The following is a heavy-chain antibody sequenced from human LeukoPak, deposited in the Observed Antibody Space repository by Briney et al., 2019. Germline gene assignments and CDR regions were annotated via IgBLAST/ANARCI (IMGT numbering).Heavy chain of an antibody. J-gene: IGHJ4*02. CDR1: GFTFSSYS. CDR2: ISSSSSYI. D-gene: IGHD3-22*01. Sequence: PGGSLRLSCAASGFTFSSYSMNWVRQAPGKGLEWVSSISSSSSYIYYADSVKGRFTISRDNAKNSLYLQMNSLRAEDTAVYYCARSRGGVRTMIVVVNDYWGQGTLVTVSS. V-gene: IGHV3-21*01. CDR3: ARSRGGVRTMIVVVNDY.